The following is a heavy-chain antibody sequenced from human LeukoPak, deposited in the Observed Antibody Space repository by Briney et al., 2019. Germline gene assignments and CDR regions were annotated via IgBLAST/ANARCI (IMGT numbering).Heavy chain of an antibody. CDR2: IYYSGST. V-gene: IGHV4-39*01. D-gene: IGHD6-13*01. CDR3: ARRIAAALYYFDY. Sequence: SETLSLTCTVSGGSISSSSYYWGWIRQPPGKGLEWIGSIYYSGSTYYNPSLKSRVTISVDTSKNQFSLKLSSVTAADTAVYYCARRIAAALYYFDYWGQGTLVTVSS. J-gene: IGHJ4*02. CDR1: GGSISSSSYY.